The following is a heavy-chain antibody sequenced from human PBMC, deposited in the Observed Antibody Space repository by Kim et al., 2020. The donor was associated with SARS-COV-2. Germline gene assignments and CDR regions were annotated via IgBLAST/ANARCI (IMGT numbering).Heavy chain of an antibody. V-gene: IGHV3-23*01. CDR2: ISGSGGST. Sequence: GGSLRLSCTASGFTFSSYAMSWVRQAPGKGLEWVSAISGSGGSTYYADSVKGRFTISRDNSKNTLYLQMNSLRAEDTAVYYCAKIPSGSSKYFDYWGQGTLVTVSS. J-gene: IGHJ4*02. CDR1: GFTFSSYA. CDR3: AKIPSGSSKYFDY. D-gene: IGHD1-26*01.